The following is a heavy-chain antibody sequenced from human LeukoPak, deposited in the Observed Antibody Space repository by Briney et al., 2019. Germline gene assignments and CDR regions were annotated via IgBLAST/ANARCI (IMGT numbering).Heavy chain of an antibody. D-gene: IGHD3-10*01. CDR2: IYYSGST. CDR1: GGSISSSSYY. J-gene: IGHJ4*02. V-gene: IGHV4-39*01. Sequence: PSETLSLTCTVSGGSISSSSYYWGWIRQPPGKGLEWIGSIYYSGSTYYNPSLKSRVTISVDTSKNQFSLKLSSVTAADTAVYYCARRPIPFGMVRGVPYFDYWGQGTLVTVSS. CDR3: ARRPIPFGMVRGVPYFDY.